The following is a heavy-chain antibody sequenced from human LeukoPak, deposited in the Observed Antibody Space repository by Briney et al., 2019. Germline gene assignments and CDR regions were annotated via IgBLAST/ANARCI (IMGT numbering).Heavy chain of an antibody. Sequence: GGSLRLSCAASGFTFSDYYMSWIRQAPGRGLEWVSYISNSGTTKYYADSLKGRFSISRDNAKKSLYLQMNSLRAEDTAVYYCAARYSSGWYYFDYWGQGTLVTVSS. CDR3: AARYSSGWYYFDY. J-gene: IGHJ4*02. CDR2: ISNSGTTK. CDR1: GFTFSDYY. D-gene: IGHD6-19*01. V-gene: IGHV3-11*01.